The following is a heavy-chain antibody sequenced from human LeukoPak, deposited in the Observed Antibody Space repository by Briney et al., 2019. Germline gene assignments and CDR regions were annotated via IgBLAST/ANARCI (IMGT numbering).Heavy chain of an antibody. D-gene: IGHD6-13*01. Sequence: PGRSLRLPCAASGFTFSSYGMHWVRQAPGKGLEWVAVISYDGSNKYYADSVKGRFTISRDNSKNTLYLQMNSLRAEDTAVYYCAKESLRYSSSWTQVDYWGQGTLVTVSS. J-gene: IGHJ4*02. V-gene: IGHV3-30*18. CDR1: GFTFSSYG. CDR3: AKESLRYSSSWTQVDY. CDR2: ISYDGSNK.